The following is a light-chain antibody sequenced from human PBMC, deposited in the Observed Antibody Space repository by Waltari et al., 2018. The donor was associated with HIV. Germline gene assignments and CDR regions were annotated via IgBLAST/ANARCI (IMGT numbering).Light chain of an antibody. CDR2: LAS. J-gene: IGKJ4*01. Sequence: DIVMTQPPFFLPVSPGEPASISCRSSQSLLHNNGYNYLNWYMQRPGQSPQLLIYLASHRASGVPYRFSGSGSGTDFTLHIKKVEADDVGLYFCMQALEIPLTFGGGTKVEIK. CDR1: QSLLHNNGYNY. CDR3: MQALEIPLT. V-gene: IGKV2-28*01.